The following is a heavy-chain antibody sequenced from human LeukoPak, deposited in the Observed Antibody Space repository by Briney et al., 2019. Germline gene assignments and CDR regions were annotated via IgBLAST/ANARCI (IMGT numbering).Heavy chain of an antibody. CDR2: IYYSGST. J-gene: IGHJ4*02. V-gene: IGHV4-59*01. D-gene: IGHD1-26*01. CDR1: GGSISSYY. Sequence: SETLSLTCTVSGGSISSYYWSWLRQPPGKGLEWIGYIYYSGSTNYNPSLKSRVTISVDTSKNQFSLKLSSVTAADTAVYYCAGSLTPVGAKGYWGQGTLVTVSS. CDR3: AGSLTPVGAKGY.